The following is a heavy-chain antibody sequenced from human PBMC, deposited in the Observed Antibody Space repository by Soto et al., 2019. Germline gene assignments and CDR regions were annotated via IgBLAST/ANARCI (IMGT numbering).Heavy chain of an antibody. Sequence: QVQLVQSGAEVKKPGASVKVSCKASGYTFTSYGISWVRQAPGQGLEWMGWISAYNGNTNYAQKLQGRVTMTTDTSTSTAYMELMSLRSDDTAVYYCARIQRYYYDSSGYYYVYWGQGTLVTVSS. V-gene: IGHV1-18*01. CDR3: ARIQRYYYDSSGYYYVY. CDR1: GYTFTSYG. J-gene: IGHJ4*02. CDR2: ISAYNGNT. D-gene: IGHD3-22*01.